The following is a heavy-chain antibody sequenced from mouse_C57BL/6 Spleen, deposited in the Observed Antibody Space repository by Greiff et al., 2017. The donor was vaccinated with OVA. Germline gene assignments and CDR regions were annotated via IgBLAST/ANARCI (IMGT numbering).Heavy chain of an antibody. D-gene: IGHD1-1*01. CDR2: IRLKSDNYAT. CDR3: TVMGYYGSSPFAY. CDR1: GFTFSNYW. V-gene: IGHV6-3*01. J-gene: IGHJ3*01. Sequence: EVKLMESGGGLVQPGGSMKLSCVASGFTFSNYWMNWVRPSPEKGLEWVAQIRLKSDNYATHYAESVKGRFTISRDDSKSSVYLQMNNLRAEDTGIYYCTVMGYYGSSPFAYWGQGTLVTVSA.